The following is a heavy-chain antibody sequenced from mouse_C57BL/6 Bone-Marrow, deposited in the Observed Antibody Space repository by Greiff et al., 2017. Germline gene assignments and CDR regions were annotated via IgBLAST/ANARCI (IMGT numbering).Heavy chain of an antibody. CDR2: IDPSDSYT. CDR1: GYTFTSYW. V-gene: IGHV1-50*01. J-gene: IGHJ2*01. CDR3: AIEGITTVVGIFDY. Sequence: QVQLQQPGAELVKPGASVKLSCKASGYTFTSYWMQWVKQRPGQGLEWIGEIDPSDSYTNYNQKFKGKATLTVDTSSSTAYMQLSSLTSEDSAVYYCAIEGITTVVGIFDYWGQGTTLTVSS. D-gene: IGHD1-1*01.